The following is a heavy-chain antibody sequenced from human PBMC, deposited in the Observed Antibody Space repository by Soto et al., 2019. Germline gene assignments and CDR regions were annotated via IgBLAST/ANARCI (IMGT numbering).Heavy chain of an antibody. J-gene: IGHJ4*02. Sequence: QVQLQESGPGLVNASGTLSLTCGVSGGSINTNNWWSWLRQPPGQGLEWIEEVYHSGSSNYNPSLKSRLSISVDTSKNQFSLRLTSVTAADSAVYYCARAKLCNTLSCPHSFDTWGQGTLVSVSS. CDR1: GGSINTNNW. CDR2: VYHSGSS. CDR3: ARAKLCNTLSCPHSFDT. V-gene: IGHV4-4*02. D-gene: IGHD2-2*01.